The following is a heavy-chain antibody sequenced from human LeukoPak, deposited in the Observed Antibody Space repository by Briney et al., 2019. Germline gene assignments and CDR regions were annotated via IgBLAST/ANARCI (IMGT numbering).Heavy chain of an antibody. Sequence: GSLRLSCAASGFTFSSYSMNWVRQAPGKGLEWVSSISSSSYIYYADSVKGRFTISRDNAKNSLYLQMNSLRAEDTAVYYCARDARQLEGFDYWGQGTLVTVSS. V-gene: IGHV3-21*01. D-gene: IGHD6-6*01. CDR2: ISSSSYI. CDR1: GFTFSSYS. CDR3: ARDARQLEGFDY. J-gene: IGHJ4*02.